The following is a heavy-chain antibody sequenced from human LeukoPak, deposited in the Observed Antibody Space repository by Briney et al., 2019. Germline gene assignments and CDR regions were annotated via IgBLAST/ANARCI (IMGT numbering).Heavy chain of an antibody. J-gene: IGHJ5*02. CDR3: TRRPPVRDYYDSSGYPA. D-gene: IGHD3-22*01. CDR1: GFTFSGSA. Sequence: GGSLRLSCAASGFTFSGSAMHWVRQASGKGLEWVGRIRSKANSYATAYAASVKGRFTISRDDSKNTAYLQMNSLKTEDTDVYYCTRRPPVRDYYDSSGYPAWGQGTLVTVSS. V-gene: IGHV3-73*01. CDR2: IRSKANSYAT.